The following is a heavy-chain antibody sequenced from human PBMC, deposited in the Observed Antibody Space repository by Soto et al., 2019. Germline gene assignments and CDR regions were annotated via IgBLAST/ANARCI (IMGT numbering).Heavy chain of an antibody. CDR2: IYYSGST. J-gene: IGHJ5*02. Sequence: ETLSLTCPVSGGSISSYYWSWIRQPPGKGLEWIGYIYYSGSTNYNPSLKSRVTISVDTSKNQFSLKLSSVTAADTAVYYCARARIVVVPWFDPWGQGTLVTVYS. D-gene: IGHD2-21*01. CDR1: GGSISSYY. V-gene: IGHV4-59*01. CDR3: ARARIVVVPWFDP.